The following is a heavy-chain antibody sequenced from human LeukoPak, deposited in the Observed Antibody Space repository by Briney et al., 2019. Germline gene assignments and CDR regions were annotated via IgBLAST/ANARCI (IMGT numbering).Heavy chain of an antibody. Sequence: GGSLRLSCAASGFTFRHYGMSWVRQAPGKGLEWVSAISGSGGATYYADAVKGRFTISRDNSKNTLYLQMDSLRAEDTAVYYCAKDGGSYYYFDYWGQGTLVTVSS. CDR1: GFTFRHYG. CDR3: AKDGGSYYYFDY. CDR2: ISGSGGAT. D-gene: IGHD1-26*01. V-gene: IGHV3-23*01. J-gene: IGHJ4*02.